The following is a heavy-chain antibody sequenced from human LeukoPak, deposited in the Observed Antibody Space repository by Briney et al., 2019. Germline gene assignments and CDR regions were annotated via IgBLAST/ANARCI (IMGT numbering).Heavy chain of an antibody. J-gene: IGHJ4*02. V-gene: IGHV1-69*13. CDR2: IIPIFGTA. Sequence: SVKVSCKASGGTFSSYAISWVRQAPGQGLEWMGGIIPIFGTANYAQKFQGRVTITADESTSTAYMELSSLRSEDTAVYYCARVPKAGYYYDSIGYWGQGTLVTVSS. CDR1: GGTFSSYA. CDR3: ARVPKAGYYYDSIGY. D-gene: IGHD3-22*01.